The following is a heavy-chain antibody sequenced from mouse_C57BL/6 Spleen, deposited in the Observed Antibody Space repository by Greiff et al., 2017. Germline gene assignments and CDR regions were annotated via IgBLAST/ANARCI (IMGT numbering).Heavy chain of an antibody. CDR2: IDPSDSET. V-gene: IGHV1-52*01. CDR3: ARLGAYAMDY. CDR1: GYTFTSYW. J-gene: IGHJ4*01. Sequence: QVHVKQSGAELVRPGSSVKLSCKASGYTFTSYWMHWVKQRPIQGLEWIGNIDPSDSETHYNQKFKDKDTLTVDKSSSTAYMQLSSLTSEDSAVYYCARLGAYAMDYWGQGTSVTVSS. D-gene: IGHD4-1*01.